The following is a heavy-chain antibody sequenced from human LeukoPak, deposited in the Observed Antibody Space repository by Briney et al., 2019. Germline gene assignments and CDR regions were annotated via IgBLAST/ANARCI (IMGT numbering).Heavy chain of an antibody. CDR1: GYTFTDYY. CDR3: ATYYDYVWGTSKPAFDI. Sequence: ASVKVSCKVSGYTFTDYYMHWVQQAPEKGLEWMGLVDPEDGETIYAEKFQGRVTITADTSTDTAYMELSSLRSEDTAVYYCATYYDYVWGTSKPAFDIWGQGTMVTVSS. CDR2: VDPEDGET. J-gene: IGHJ3*02. V-gene: IGHV1-69-2*01. D-gene: IGHD3-16*01.